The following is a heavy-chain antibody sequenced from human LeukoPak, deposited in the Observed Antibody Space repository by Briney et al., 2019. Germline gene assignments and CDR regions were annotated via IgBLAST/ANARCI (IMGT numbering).Heavy chain of an antibody. CDR3: ARWDKYYDFWSGYPKGYYYYGMDV. D-gene: IGHD3-3*01. V-gene: IGHV4-34*01. CDR2: INHSGST. J-gene: IGHJ6*02. CDR1: GGSFSGYY. Sequence: SETLSLTCAVYGGSFSGYYWSWIRQPPGKGLEWIGEINHSGSTNYNPSLKSRVTISVDTSKNQFSLKLSSVTAADTAVYYCARWDKYYDFWSGYPKGYYYYGMDVRGQGTTVTVSS.